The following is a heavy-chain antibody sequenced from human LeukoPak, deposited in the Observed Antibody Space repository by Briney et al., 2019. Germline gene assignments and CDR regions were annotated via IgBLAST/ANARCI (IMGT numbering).Heavy chain of an antibody. CDR2: ISGSGGST. V-gene: IGHV3-23*01. J-gene: IGHJ6*02. CDR1: GFTFDDYA. D-gene: IGHD3-22*01. CDR3: AKTYYYDSSGVDYYYGMDV. Sequence: GRSLRLSCAASGFTFDDYAMHWVRQAPGKGLEWVSAISGSGGSTYYADSVKGRFTISRDNSKNTLYLQMNSLRAEDTAVYYCAKTYYYDSSGVDYYYGMDVWGQGTTVTVSS.